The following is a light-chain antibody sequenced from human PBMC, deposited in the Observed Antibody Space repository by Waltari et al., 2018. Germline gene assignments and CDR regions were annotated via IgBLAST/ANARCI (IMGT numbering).Light chain of an antibody. J-gene: IGLJ2*01. Sequence: SYELTQPPSVSVSPGQTASITCSGDKLGDQYACWYQQKPGQSPVLVIDQDSTRPSGIPERFAGSNSGNTSTLTISGTQAMDEADYYCQAWDSSTVVFGGGTKLTVL. V-gene: IGLV3-1*01. CDR2: QDS. CDR3: QAWDSSTVV. CDR1: KLGDQY.